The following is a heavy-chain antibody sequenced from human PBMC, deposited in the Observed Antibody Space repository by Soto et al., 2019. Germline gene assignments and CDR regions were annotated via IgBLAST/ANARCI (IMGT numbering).Heavy chain of an antibody. CDR2: INSDGSST. V-gene: IGHV3-74*01. Sequence: GGSLRLSCAASGFTFSSYWMHWVRQAPGKGLVWVSRINSDGSSTSYADSVKGRFTISRDNAKNTLYLQMNSLRAEDTAVYYCAVGIAAAVNFDYWGQGTLVTVSS. D-gene: IGHD6-13*01. CDR1: GFTFSSYW. CDR3: AVGIAAAVNFDY. J-gene: IGHJ4*02.